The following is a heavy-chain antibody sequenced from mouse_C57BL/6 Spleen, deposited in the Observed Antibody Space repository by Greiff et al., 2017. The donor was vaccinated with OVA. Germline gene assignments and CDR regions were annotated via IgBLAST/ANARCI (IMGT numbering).Heavy chain of an antibody. D-gene: IGHD1-1*01. V-gene: IGHV2-5*01. CDR2: IWRGGST. CDR1: GFSLTSYG. Sequence: VKLMESGPGLVQPSQSLSITCTVSGFSLTSYGVHWVRQSPGKGLEWLGVIWRGGSTDYNAAFMSRLSITKDNSKSQVFFKMNSLQADDTAIYYCAKNYEYYGSSYFDYWGQGTTLTVSS. CDR3: AKNYEYYGSSYFDY. J-gene: IGHJ2*01.